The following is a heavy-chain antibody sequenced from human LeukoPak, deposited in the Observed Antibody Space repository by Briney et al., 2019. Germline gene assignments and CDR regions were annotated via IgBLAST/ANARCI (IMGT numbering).Heavy chain of an antibody. CDR1: GFTFSSYA. D-gene: IGHD6-19*01. J-gene: IGHJ4*02. CDR2: ISYDGSNK. Sequence: GGSLRLSCAASGFTFSSYAMHWVRQAPGKGLEWVAVISYDGSNKYYADSVKGRFTISRDNSKNTLYLQMNSLRAEDTAVYYCARIRGSIAVAQAFDYWGQGTLVTVSS. CDR3: ARIRGSIAVAQAFDY. V-gene: IGHV3-30-3*01.